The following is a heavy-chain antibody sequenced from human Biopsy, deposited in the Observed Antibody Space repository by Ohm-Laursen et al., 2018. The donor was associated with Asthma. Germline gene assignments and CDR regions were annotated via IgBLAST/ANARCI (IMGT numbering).Heavy chain of an antibody. Sequence: SVKVSCNASGYNFISFAIHWVRQAPGQRLEWMGWVNTGNGDTKYSQKFQGRVTIIRDTSASTAYMELRSLRSEDTATYYCARTYYDFLTGQVKDVFGVWGQGTMVTVSS. D-gene: IGHD3-9*01. CDR2: VNTGNGDT. V-gene: IGHV1-3*04. CDR3: ARTYYDFLTGQVKDVFGV. J-gene: IGHJ3*01. CDR1: GYNFISFA.